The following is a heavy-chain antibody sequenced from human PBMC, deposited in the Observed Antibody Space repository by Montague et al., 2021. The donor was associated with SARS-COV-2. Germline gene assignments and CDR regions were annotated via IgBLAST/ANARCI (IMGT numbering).Heavy chain of an antibody. CDR3: ARVGYSYGQVASAFDY. CDR1: GFTVSSNY. Sequence: SLRLSCAASGFTVSSNYMSWVRQAPGKGLEWVSVIYSGGSTYYADSVKGRFTISRDNSKNTLYLQMNSLRAEDTAVYYCARVGYSYGQVASAFDYWGQGTLVTVSS. CDR2: IYSGGST. D-gene: IGHD5-18*01. V-gene: IGHV3-66*01. J-gene: IGHJ4*02.